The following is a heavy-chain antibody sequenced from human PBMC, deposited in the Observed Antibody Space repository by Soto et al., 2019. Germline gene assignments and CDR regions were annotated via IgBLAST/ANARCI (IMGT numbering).Heavy chain of an antibody. Sequence: GASVHVSCKASGYTFTSYDINWVRQATGQGLEWMGWRNPNSGNTGYAQKFEGRVTMTRNTSISTAYMELSSLRSEDTAAYYCARDSDSSGLGSYYYYGMDVWGPGTTVTVSS. CDR2: RNPNSGNT. CDR1: GYTFTSYD. J-gene: IGHJ6*02. CDR3: ARDSDSSGLGSYYYYGMDV. V-gene: IGHV1-8*01. D-gene: IGHD3-22*01.